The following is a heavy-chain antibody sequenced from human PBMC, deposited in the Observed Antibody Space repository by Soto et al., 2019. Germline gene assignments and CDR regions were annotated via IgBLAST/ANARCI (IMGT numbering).Heavy chain of an antibody. CDR1: GFTFSSYS. CDR3: ARDLHKPAAPVFDY. Sequence: GGSLRLSCAASGFTFSSYSRNWVRQAPGKGLEWVSYISSSSSTIYYADSVKGRFTISRDNAKNSLYLQMNSLRAEDTAVYYCARDLHKPAAPVFDYWGQGTLVTVSS. CDR2: ISSSSSTI. J-gene: IGHJ4*02. D-gene: IGHD2-2*01. V-gene: IGHV3-48*01.